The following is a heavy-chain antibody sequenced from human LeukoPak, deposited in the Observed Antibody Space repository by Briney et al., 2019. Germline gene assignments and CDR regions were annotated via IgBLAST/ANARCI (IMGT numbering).Heavy chain of an antibody. J-gene: IGHJ3*02. D-gene: IGHD1-26*01. CDR1: GFTFSDYY. Sequence: GGSLRLSCAASGFTFSDYYMGWIRQAPGKGLEWVSYISNRGNNIYYADSVKGRFTISRDNAKNSLYLQMNSLRPEDTALYFCAKGSSGSYSLDAFDIWGQGTMVTVSS. CDR3: AKGSSGSYSLDAFDI. CDR2: ISNRGNNI. V-gene: IGHV3-11*01.